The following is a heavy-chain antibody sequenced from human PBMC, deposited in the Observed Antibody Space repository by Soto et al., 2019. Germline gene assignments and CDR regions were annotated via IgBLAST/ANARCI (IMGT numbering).Heavy chain of an antibody. CDR1: GGSISSYY. CDR3: ACIFSGGYGYGFYYYGMDV. Sequence: PSETLSLTCTVSGGSISSYYWSWIRQPPGKGLEWIGEVNHSGNTNYNPALKSRLTISEDTSKNQFSLKLTFVTAADTAVYYCACIFSGGYGYGFYYYGMDVWGQGTTVTVSS. D-gene: IGHD5-18*01. CDR2: VNHSGNT. J-gene: IGHJ6*02. V-gene: IGHV4-34*01.